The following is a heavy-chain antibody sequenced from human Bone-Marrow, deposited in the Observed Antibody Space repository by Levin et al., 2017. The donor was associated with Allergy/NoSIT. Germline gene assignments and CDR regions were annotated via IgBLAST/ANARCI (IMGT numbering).Heavy chain of an antibody. D-gene: IGHD5-12*01. CDR2: ISYDGTNE. V-gene: IGHV3-30*18. J-gene: IGHJ4*02. CDR1: GFTLSSYG. Sequence: GGSLRLSCAASGFTLSSYGMHWVRQAPGTGLEWVATISYDGTNEYYADSVKGRFTISKDNSKNTLFLQMHSLRIEDTAVYYCTNEVDRTWSLATGFDYWGQGTLVTVSS. CDR3: TNEVDRTWSLATGFDY.